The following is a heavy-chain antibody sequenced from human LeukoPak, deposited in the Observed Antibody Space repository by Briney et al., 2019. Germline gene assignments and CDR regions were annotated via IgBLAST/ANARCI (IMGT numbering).Heavy chain of an antibody. CDR1: GGTFSSYA. D-gene: IGHD6-19*01. V-gene: IGHV1-69*04. Sequence: GASVKVSCKASGGTFSSYAISWVRQAPGQGLEWMGRIIPILGIANYAQKFQGRVTITADKSTSTAYMELSSLRSEDTAVYYCARTSWVAVAGTGRGDYWGQGTLVTVSS. J-gene: IGHJ4*02. CDR2: IIPILGIA. CDR3: ARTSWVAVAGTGRGDY.